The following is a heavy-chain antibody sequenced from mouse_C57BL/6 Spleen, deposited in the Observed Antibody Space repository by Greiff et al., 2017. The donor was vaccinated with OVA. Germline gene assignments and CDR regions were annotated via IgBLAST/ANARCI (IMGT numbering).Heavy chain of an antibody. V-gene: IGHV1-4*01. CDR1: GYTFTSYT. D-gene: IGHD2-4*01. CDR3: ARGAIYYDYDWYFDV. CDR2: INPSSGYT. J-gene: IGHJ1*03. Sequence: QVQLQQSGAELARPGASVKMSCKASGYTFTSYTMHWVKQRPGQGLEWIGYINPSSGYTKYNQKFKDKATLTADKSSSTAYMQLSSLTSEDSAVYYCARGAIYYDYDWYFDVWGTGTTVTVSS.